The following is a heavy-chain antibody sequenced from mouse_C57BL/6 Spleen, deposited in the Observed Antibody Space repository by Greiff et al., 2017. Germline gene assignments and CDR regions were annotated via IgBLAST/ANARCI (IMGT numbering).Heavy chain of an antibody. V-gene: IGHV1-61*01. D-gene: IGHD3-2*02. CDR1: GYTFTSYW. CDR3: ARRRGRAQAPYYYAMDY. Sequence: QVQLQQPGAELVRPGSSVKLSCKASGYTFTSYWMDWVKQRPGQGLEWIGNIYPSDSETHYNQKFKDKATLTVDKSSSTAYMQLSSLTSEDSAVYYCARRRGRAQAPYYYAMDYWGQGTSVTVAS. J-gene: IGHJ4*01. CDR2: IYPSDSET.